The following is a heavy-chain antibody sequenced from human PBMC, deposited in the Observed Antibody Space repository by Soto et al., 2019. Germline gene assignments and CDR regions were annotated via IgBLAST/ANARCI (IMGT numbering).Heavy chain of an antibody. V-gene: IGHV3-11*01. CDR1: GFTFSDYY. Sequence: QVQLVESGGGLVRPGGSLRLSCAASGFTFSDYYMSWIRQSPGKGLEWLALMSSSGTNVSYADSVKGRFTISRDNAKNSLFLQMDSLKAEDTAVYYCATSRVFDFWGLGTLVSVSS. J-gene: IGHJ4*02. CDR2: MSSSGTNV. CDR3: ATSRVFDF.